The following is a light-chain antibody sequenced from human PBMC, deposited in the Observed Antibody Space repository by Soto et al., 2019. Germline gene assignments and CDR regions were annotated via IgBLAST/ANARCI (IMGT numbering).Light chain of an antibody. V-gene: IGKV1-5*01. CDR1: QTISSW. J-gene: IGKJ1*01. Sequence: DMHMTQSHSTLSGSVGARVTITCRASQTISSWVAWYQQKPGKAPKLLIYAASSLQSGVPSRFSGSGYGTECTLTISRPEPEDFAVYYCQQYGSSLWTVGQGTKVDIK. CDR3: QQYGSSLWT. CDR2: AAS.